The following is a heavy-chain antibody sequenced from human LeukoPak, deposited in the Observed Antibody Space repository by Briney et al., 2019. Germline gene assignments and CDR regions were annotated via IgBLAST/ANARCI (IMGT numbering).Heavy chain of an antibody. Sequence: SETLSLTCTVSGGSISSYYWSWIRQPPGKGLEWIGYIYYSGSTNYNPSLKSRVTISVDTSKNQFSLKLSSVTAADTAVYYCARLRATMVRGVIITFYYYYMDVWGKGTTVTISS. D-gene: IGHD3-10*01. CDR3: ARLRATMVRGVIITFYYYYMDV. CDR1: GGSISSYY. CDR2: IYYSGST. J-gene: IGHJ6*03. V-gene: IGHV4-59*12.